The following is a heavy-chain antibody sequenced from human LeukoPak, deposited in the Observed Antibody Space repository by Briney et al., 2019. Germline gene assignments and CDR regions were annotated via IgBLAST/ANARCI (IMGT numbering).Heavy chain of an antibody. Sequence: GGSLRLSCAASGFTFNTYSMNWVRQAPGKGLEWVSSISSSSSYIYYADSVKGRFTISRDNAKNSLYLQMNSLRAEDTAVNYCARVGGGSGSYYNVSYWGQGALVTVSS. CDR1: GFTFNTYS. J-gene: IGHJ4*02. V-gene: IGHV3-21*01. D-gene: IGHD3-10*01. CDR3: ARVGGGSGSYYNVSY. CDR2: ISSSSSYI.